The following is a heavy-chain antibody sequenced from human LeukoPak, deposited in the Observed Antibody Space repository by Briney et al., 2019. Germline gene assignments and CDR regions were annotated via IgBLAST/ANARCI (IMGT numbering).Heavy chain of an antibody. J-gene: IGHJ4*02. D-gene: IGHD6-19*01. CDR3: ARSIIAVAGPLCY. Sequence: GGSLRLSCAASGFTFSSYGIHWVRQAPGKGLEWVAVISYDGSNKSYADSVKGRFTISRDNSKNTLYLQMNSLRAEDTAVYYCARSIIAVAGPLCYWGQGTLVTVSS. V-gene: IGHV3-30*03. CDR2: ISYDGSNK. CDR1: GFTFSSYG.